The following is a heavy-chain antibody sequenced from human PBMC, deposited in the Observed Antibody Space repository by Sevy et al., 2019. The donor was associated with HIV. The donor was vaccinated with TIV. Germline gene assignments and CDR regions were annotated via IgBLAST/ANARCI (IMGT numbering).Heavy chain of an antibody. CDR1: GGSITSYY. Sequence: SESLSLTCTVSGGSITSYYWSWIRQPPGNGLEWFGHIYNNGNTNYNPSLRSRVTISVDRSKNQFSLKLSSVTAADTAVYYCALATYYYHSRGYPNYYFDYWGQGTLVTVSS. CDR2: IYNNGNT. CDR3: ALATYYYHSRGYPNYYFDY. J-gene: IGHJ4*02. D-gene: IGHD3-22*01. V-gene: IGHV4-59*13.